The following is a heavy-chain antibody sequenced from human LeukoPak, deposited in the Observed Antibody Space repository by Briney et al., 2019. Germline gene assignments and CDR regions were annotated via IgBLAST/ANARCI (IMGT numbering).Heavy chain of an antibody. CDR1: GFTFSSYS. CDR3: ARDRRGCSSTSCYPGVANWFDP. J-gene: IGHJ5*02. D-gene: IGHD2-2*01. Sequence: SGGSLRLSCAASGFTFSSYSMNWVRQAPGKGLEWVSSISSSSSYIYYADSVKGRFTISRDNAKNSLYLQMNSLRAEDTAVYYCARDRRGCSSTSCYPGVANWFDPWGQGTLVTVSS. CDR2: ISSSSSYI. V-gene: IGHV3-21*01.